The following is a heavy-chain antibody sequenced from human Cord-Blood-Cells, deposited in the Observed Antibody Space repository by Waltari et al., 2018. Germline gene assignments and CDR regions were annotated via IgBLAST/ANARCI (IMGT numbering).Heavy chain of an antibody. CDR2: IRSKAYGGTT. Sequence: EVQLVESGGGLVQPGRSLRLSCTASGFTFGDYAMRWFRQAPGKGLEWVGFIRSKAYGGTTEYAASVKGRFTISRDDSKSIAYLQMNSLKTEDTAVYYCTRDADSSGWYVDYWGQGTLVTVSS. V-gene: IGHV3-49*03. D-gene: IGHD6-19*01. CDR3: TRDADSSGWYVDY. J-gene: IGHJ4*02. CDR1: GFTFGDYA.